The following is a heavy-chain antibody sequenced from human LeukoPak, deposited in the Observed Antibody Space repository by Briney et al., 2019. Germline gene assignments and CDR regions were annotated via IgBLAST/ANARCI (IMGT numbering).Heavy chain of an antibody. J-gene: IGHJ5*02. CDR2: MSPNSGNT. V-gene: IGHV1-8*01. Sequence: ASVKVSCKASGYTFTSYDINWVRQATGQGLEWMGWMSPNSGNTGYAQKFQGRVTMTRNTSISTAYMELSSLRSEDTAVYYCARAYYGSGSYCSPGWFDPWGQGTLVTVSS. D-gene: IGHD3-10*01. CDR3: ARAYYGSGSYCSPGWFDP. CDR1: GYTFTSYD.